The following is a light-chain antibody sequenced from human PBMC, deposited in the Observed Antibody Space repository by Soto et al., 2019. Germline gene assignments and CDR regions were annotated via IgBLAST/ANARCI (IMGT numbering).Light chain of an antibody. CDR1: QSVSTSY. Sequence: EIVLTQSPGTLSLSPGERATFSCRASQSVSTSYVAWYQQKFGQAPRLLIYDAFSRATGIPDRFSGSGSGTDFTLTISRLEPEDSAVYYCQFYGSSLITFGQGTRLEI. CDR3: QFYGSSLIT. J-gene: IGKJ5*01. CDR2: DAF. V-gene: IGKV3-20*01.